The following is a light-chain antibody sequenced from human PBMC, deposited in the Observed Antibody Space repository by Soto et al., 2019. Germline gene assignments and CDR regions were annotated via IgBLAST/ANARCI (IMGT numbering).Light chain of an antibody. V-gene: IGKV1-39*01. CDR1: QSISSY. CDR3: RQSYSTLWT. Sequence: DIQMTQSPSSLSASVGDRVTITCRASQSISSYLNWYQQKPGKAPKLLIYAASSLQSGVPSRFSGSGSGTDFTLTISSLQPEDFATYYCRQSYSTLWTFGQGTKV. CDR2: AAS. J-gene: IGKJ1*01.